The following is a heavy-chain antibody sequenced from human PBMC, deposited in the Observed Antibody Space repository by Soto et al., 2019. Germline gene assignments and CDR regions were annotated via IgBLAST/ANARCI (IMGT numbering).Heavy chain of an antibody. D-gene: IGHD3-22*01. V-gene: IGHV1-24*01. Sequence: ASVKVSCKVSGYTLTELSMHWVRQAPRKGLEWMGGFDPEDGETIYAQKFQGRVTMTEDTSTDTAYMELSSLRSEDTAVYYCATSSITRIVVVTQGSFDYWGQGTLVTVSS. CDR1: GYTLTELS. CDR3: ATSSITRIVVVTQGSFDY. J-gene: IGHJ4*02. CDR2: FDPEDGET.